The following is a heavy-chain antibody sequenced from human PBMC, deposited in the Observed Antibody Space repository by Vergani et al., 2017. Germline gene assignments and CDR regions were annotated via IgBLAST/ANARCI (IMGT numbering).Heavy chain of an antibody. Sequence: QVQLVQSGAEVKKPGASLKVSCTASGYTFTSYYMHWVRQAPGQGLEWVGIINTSGGSTNYAKKFKGRFTMTRDTSTSTVYMELSSLRSEDTAVYYCARDRSGYSSGPIDYWGQGTLVTVSS. CDR1: GYTFTSYY. D-gene: IGHD6-19*01. J-gene: IGHJ4*02. CDR3: ARDRSGYSSGPIDY. CDR2: INTSGGST. V-gene: IGHV1-46*03.